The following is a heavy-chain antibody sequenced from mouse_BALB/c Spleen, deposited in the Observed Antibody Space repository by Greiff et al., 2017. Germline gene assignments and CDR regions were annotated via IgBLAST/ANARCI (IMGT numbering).Heavy chain of an antibody. Sequence: EVKLVESGGGLVQPGGSMKLSCVASGFTFSNYWMNWVRQSPEKGLEWVAEIRLKSNNYATHYAESVKGRFTISRDDSKSSVYLQMNNLRAEDTGIYYCTRYGNYEDYAMDYWGQGTSVTVSS. CDR1: GFTFSNYW. V-gene: IGHV6-6*02. CDR3: TRYGNYEDYAMDY. CDR2: IRLKSNNYAT. D-gene: IGHD2-1*01. J-gene: IGHJ4*01.